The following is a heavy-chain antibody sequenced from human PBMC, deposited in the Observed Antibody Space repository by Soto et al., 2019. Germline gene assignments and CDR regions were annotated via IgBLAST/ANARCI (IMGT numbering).Heavy chain of an antibody. CDR1: GFCCSSDW. Sequence: GGSVRLSCADSGFCCSSDWMTWVRQAPGKGLECLTCINPDGSEKYYVGSVKGRFTVSRDNAKNSLYLQMNSLRAEDTAVYYCARLLSYDGGGYYCYWFQGTLVSVFS. J-gene: IGHJ4*02. D-gene: IGHD3-22*01. V-gene: IGHV3-7*01. CDR3: ARLLSYDGGGYYCY. CDR2: INPDGSEK.